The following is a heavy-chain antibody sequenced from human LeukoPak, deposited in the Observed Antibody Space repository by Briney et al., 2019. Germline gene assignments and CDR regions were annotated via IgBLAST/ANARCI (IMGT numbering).Heavy chain of an antibody. Sequence: ASVKVSCKASGYIFTNYAINWVRQAPGQGLEWMGWINTNTGKPTYAQGFTGRFVFSLDTSVSTAYLRISGLKAQDTAFYYCAREEYYDTSASTNFDYWGQGTLVTVSS. CDR2: INTNTGKP. CDR3: AREEYYDTSASTNFDY. J-gene: IGHJ4*02. D-gene: IGHD3-22*01. V-gene: IGHV7-4-1*02. CDR1: GYIFTNYA.